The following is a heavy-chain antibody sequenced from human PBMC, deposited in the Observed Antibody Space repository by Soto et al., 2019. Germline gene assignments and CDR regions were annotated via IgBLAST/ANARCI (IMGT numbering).Heavy chain of an antibody. V-gene: IGHV4-34*01. D-gene: IGHD6-6*01. Sequence: SETLSLTCAVYGGSFSGYYWSWIRQPPGKGLEWIGEINHSGSTNYNPSLKSRVTISVDTSKNQFSLKLSSVTAADTAVYCCASSQGSSSYNWFDPWGQGTLVTVSS. J-gene: IGHJ5*02. CDR1: GGSFSGYY. CDR3: ASSQGSSSYNWFDP. CDR2: INHSGST.